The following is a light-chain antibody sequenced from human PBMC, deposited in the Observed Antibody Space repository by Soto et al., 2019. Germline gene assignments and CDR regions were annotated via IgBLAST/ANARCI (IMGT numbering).Light chain of an antibody. V-gene: IGKV1-5*01. CDR3: QQYKSYST. Sequence: IQMTQSPSTLSASLGDRVTISCRASQSISSWLAWYQQKPGKAPKLLIYDASSLESGVPSRFSGSGSGTDFTLTISSLQPDDFATYYCQQYKSYSTFGQGSNVDIK. CDR1: QSISSW. CDR2: DAS. J-gene: IGKJ1*01.